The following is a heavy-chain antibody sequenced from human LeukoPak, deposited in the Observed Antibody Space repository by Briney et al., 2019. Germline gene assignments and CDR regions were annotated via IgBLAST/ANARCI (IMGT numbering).Heavy chain of an antibody. CDR1: GFTVSSNY. D-gene: IGHD6-13*01. Sequence: PGGSLRLSCAASGFTVSSNYMTWVRQAPGKGLEWVAVILYDGSNEYYADSVKGRFIISRDNSKNTLYLQMNSLRAEDTAVYYCAKGYSSSWYSTYFNFWGQGTLVTVSS. CDR2: ILYDGSNE. CDR3: AKGYSSSWYSTYFNF. V-gene: IGHV3-30*18. J-gene: IGHJ4*02.